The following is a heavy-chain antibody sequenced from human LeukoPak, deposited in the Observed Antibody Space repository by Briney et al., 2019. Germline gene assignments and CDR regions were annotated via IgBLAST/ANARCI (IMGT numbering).Heavy chain of an antibody. V-gene: IGHV4-59*12. Sequence: SETLSLTCTVSGGSISSYYWSWIRQPPGKGLEWIGYIYYSGSTNYNPSLKSRVTISVDTSKNQFSLKLSSVTAADTAVYYCARRYCSSTSCYADFDYWGQGTLVTVSS. CDR2: IYYSGST. CDR1: GGSISSYY. D-gene: IGHD2-2*01. CDR3: ARRYCSSTSCYADFDY. J-gene: IGHJ4*02.